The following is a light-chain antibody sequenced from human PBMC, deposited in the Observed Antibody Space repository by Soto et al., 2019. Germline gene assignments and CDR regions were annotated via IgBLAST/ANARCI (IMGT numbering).Light chain of an antibody. CDR3: CSYTGTSNPYV. V-gene: IGLV2-14*01. Sequence: QSGLTEPACVSGSPGQSITISGTGSSSDVGGYNYVWWYQQYPGKAPKLIISEVTNRPSGVSDRFSGSKSGNTASLTISGLQADDEADYYCCSYTGTSNPYVFGTGTKVTVL. CDR2: EVT. J-gene: IGLJ1*01. CDR1: SSDVGGYNY.